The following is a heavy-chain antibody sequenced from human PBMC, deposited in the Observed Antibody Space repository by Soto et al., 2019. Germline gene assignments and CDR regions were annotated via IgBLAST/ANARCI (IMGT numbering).Heavy chain of an antibody. Sequence: KPSETLSLTCVVSCHVITSGYYWGWIRQPPGKGLEWIGTVDHSGSTYYDPSLQGRVTISIDTSKNQFSLKLTSVTAADTALYYCARYFHTYSGPPIWGQGTLVTVSS. CDR1: CHVITSGYY. D-gene: IGHD5-12*01. V-gene: IGHV4-38-2*01. CDR2: VDHSGST. J-gene: IGHJ4*02. CDR3: ARYFHTYSGPPI.